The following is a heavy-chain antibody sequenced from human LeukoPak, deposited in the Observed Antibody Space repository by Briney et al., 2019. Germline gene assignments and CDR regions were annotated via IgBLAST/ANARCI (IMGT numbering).Heavy chain of an antibody. CDR1: GGSISSYY. D-gene: IGHD3-22*01. Sequence: SETLSLTCTVSGGSISSYYRSWIRQPPGKGLEWIGEINHSGSTNYNPSLKSRVTISVDTSKNQFSLKLSSVTAADTAVYYCARGPVGYYDSSGYYNDYWGQGTLVTVSS. CDR3: ARGPVGYYDSSGYYNDY. CDR2: INHSGST. V-gene: IGHV4-34*01. J-gene: IGHJ4*02.